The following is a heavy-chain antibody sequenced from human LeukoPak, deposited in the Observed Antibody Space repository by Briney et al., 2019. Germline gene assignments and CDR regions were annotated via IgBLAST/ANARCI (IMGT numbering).Heavy chain of an antibody. J-gene: IGHJ4*02. CDR3: AKDRIAAAGTGYDY. Sequence: PGGSLRLSCAASGFTFSSYGMHWVRQAPGKGLEWVAGISYDGSNKYYADSVKGRFTRSRDNSKNTAYQQMNSLRAEDPAVYYCAKDRIAAAGTGYDYWGQGTLVTVSS. CDR2: ISYDGSNK. V-gene: IGHV3-30*18. CDR1: GFTFSSYG. D-gene: IGHD6-13*01.